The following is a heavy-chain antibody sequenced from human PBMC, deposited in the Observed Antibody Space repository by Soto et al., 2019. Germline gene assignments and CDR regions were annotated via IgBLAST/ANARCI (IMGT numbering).Heavy chain of an antibody. Sequence: PGGSLRLSCVASGFSFSKHGMHWVRQAPGKGLEWVASVSSDGSNKYYADSVKGRFTISRDNSKSTLYLQVDSLRGDDTAVYYCAKDRVIQLLPIWPDPWGQGTLVTVSS. CDR2: VSSDGSNK. D-gene: IGHD2-2*01. V-gene: IGHV3-30*18. CDR3: AKDRVIQLLPIWPDP. J-gene: IGHJ5*02. CDR1: GFSFSKHG.